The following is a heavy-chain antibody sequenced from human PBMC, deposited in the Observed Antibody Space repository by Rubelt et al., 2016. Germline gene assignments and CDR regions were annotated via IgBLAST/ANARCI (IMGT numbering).Heavy chain of an antibody. CDR3: ARSQAGTIPRV. CDR2: IYYSGST. D-gene: IGHD3-3*01. CDR1: GGSISSSSYY. J-gene: IGHJ6*04. V-gene: IGHV4-39*07. Sequence: QLQLQESGPGLVKPSETLSLTCTVSGGSISSSSYYWGWIRQPPGKGLEWIGYIYYSGSTYYNPSLKSRVTISVDTSKNQFSRKLSSVTAADTAVYYCARSQAGTIPRVWGKGTTVTVSS.